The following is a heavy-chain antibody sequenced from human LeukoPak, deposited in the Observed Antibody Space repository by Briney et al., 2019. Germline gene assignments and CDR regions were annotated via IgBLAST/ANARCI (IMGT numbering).Heavy chain of an antibody. V-gene: IGHV3-13*04. J-gene: IGHJ4*02. Sequence: GGSLRLSCAASGFTFSSHDMHWVRQAAGKGLEWVSGFIPAGDRYYADSVKGRCTISRDNSKNTLCLQMNSLRAEDPAVYYCTRAGSGYSGYDLGPGDYWGQGTLVTVSS. CDR1: GFTFSSHD. D-gene: IGHD5-12*01. CDR2: FIPAGDR. CDR3: TRAGSGYSGYDLGPGDY.